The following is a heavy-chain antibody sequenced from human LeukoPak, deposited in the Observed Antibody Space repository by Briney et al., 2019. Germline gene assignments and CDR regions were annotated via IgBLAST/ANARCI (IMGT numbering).Heavy chain of an antibody. J-gene: IGHJ4*02. CDR1: GGTFSSYA. V-gene: IGHV1-69*06. Sequence: SVKVSCKASGGTFSSYAISWVRQAPGQGLEWMGGIIPIFGTANYAQIFQGRVTITADKSTNTAYMELSSLTSEDMAVYYCAIYDTSFFDYWGQGTLVTVSS. D-gene: IGHD2/OR15-2a*01. CDR2: IIPIFGTA. CDR3: AIYDTSFFDY.